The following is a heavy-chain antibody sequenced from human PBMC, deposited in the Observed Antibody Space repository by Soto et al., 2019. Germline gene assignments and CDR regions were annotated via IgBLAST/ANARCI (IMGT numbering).Heavy chain of an antibody. CDR1: GFTFNYYP. V-gene: IGHV3-30-3*01. Sequence: QMQLVESGGGVVQPGESVRLSCAASGFTFNYYPMHWVRQTPGKGLEWVAVISFDGSNKYYADSVKGRFTISRDNSKNMLYLQMNSLRAEDAAVYYCARLPGALVAVLYIYPLDGREAMSDVDVWGQGTTVSVSS. J-gene: IGHJ6*02. CDR3: ARLPGALVAVLYIYPLDGREAMSDVDV. D-gene: IGHD6-19*01. CDR2: ISFDGSNK.